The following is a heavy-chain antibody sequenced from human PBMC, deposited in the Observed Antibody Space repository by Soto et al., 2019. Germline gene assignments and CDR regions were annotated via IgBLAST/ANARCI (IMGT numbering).Heavy chain of an antibody. CDR3: AGGGGYYGWGIYPFDY. CDR2: ISVYNYNT. D-gene: IGHD3-10*01. Sequence: ASVKVSCKTSGYTFSNYGIAWVRQAPGQGLEWMGWISVYNYNTNYAQKLQGRVTMTRDISTSTAYMELRSLISDDTAVYYCAGGGGYYGWGIYPFDYWG. CDR1: GYTFSNYG. V-gene: IGHV1-18*01. J-gene: IGHJ4*01.